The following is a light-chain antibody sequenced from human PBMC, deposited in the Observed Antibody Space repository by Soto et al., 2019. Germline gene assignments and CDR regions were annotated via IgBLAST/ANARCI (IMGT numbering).Light chain of an antibody. CDR2: EVT. Sequence: QSALTQPASVSGSPGQSITISCTGTSSDVGSYNLVSWYQQHPGKVPKLMIYEVTKRPSGVSNRFSGSKSGNTASLTISRLQAEDEADYYCCSYAGLVVFGGGTKLTVL. CDR1: SSDVGSYNL. V-gene: IGLV2-23*02. CDR3: CSYAGLVV. J-gene: IGLJ2*01.